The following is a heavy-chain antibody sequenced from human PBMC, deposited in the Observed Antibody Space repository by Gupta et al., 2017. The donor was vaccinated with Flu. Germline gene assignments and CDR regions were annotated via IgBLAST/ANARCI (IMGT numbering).Heavy chain of an antibody. CDR3: AKDPSGSYYQCCFDY. CDR1: GFTFSSYA. D-gene: IGHD1-26*01. Sequence: EVQLLESGGGLVQPGGSLRLSCAASGFTFSSYAMSWVRQAPGKGLEWVSAISGSGGSTYYADSVKGGFTISRDNSKNTLYLQMNSLRAEDTAVYYCAKDPSGSYYQCCFDYWGQGTLVTVSS. V-gene: IGHV3-23*01. CDR2: ISGSGGST. J-gene: IGHJ4*02.